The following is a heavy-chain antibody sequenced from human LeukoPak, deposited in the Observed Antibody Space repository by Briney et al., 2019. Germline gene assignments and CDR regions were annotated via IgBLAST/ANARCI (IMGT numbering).Heavy chain of an antibody. D-gene: IGHD6-19*01. CDR2: ISGSGDST. J-gene: IGHJ4*02. Sequence: GGSLRLSCAASGFTFRSFAVSWVRQAPGKGLEWVSVISGSGDSTYYADSVKGRFTISRDNSKNTLYLQMNSLRAEDTAVYYCAKDLRVAGTNYFDYWGQGTLVTVSS. CDR3: AKDLRVAGTNYFDY. V-gene: IGHV3-23*01. CDR1: GFTFRSFA.